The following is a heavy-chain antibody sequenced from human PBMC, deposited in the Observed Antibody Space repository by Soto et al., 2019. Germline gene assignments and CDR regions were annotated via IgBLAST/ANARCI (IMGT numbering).Heavy chain of an antibody. Sequence: PGESLKISCKGSGYSFTSYWIGWVRQMPGKGLEWMWIICPGDSDTRYSPSFQGQVTISADKSISTAYLQWSSLKASDTAMYYCAGGGVRGVITRTRDYYGMDVWGQGTTVTVSS. CDR3: AGGGVRGVITRTRDYYGMDV. J-gene: IGHJ6*02. CDR2: ICPGDSDT. CDR1: GYSFTSYW. D-gene: IGHD3-10*01. V-gene: IGHV5-51*01.